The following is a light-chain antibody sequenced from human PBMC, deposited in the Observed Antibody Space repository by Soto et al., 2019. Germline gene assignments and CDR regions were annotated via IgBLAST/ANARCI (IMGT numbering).Light chain of an antibody. CDR3: QQYDNYPLT. Sequence: DIQMTQSPSTLSAAVGDRVAITCRASQSISSWLAWYQQKPGRAPKFLIYDASSLESGVPSRFSGSGSGTEFTLTISNLQPYDFATYYGQQYDNYPLTFGGGTKVDIK. J-gene: IGKJ4*01. V-gene: IGKV1-5*01. CDR2: DAS. CDR1: QSISSW.